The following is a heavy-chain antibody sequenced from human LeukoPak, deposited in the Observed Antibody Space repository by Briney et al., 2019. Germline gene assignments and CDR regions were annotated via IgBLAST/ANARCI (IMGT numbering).Heavy chain of an antibody. V-gene: IGHV4-61*02. CDR1: GGSISSGSYY. Sequence: PSQXLSLTCTVSGGSISSGSYYWSWLRQPAGKGLEWVGRIYTSGSTNYNPSLKSRVTISVDTSKNQFSLKLSSVTAADTAVYYCARDRGYGDSIDYWGQGTLVTVSS. CDR3: ARDRGYGDSIDY. J-gene: IGHJ4*02. D-gene: IGHD4-17*01. CDR2: IYTSGST.